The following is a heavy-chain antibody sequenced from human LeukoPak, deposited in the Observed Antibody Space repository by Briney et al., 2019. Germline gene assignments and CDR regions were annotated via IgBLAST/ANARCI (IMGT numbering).Heavy chain of an antibody. CDR1: GYRFTYDD. CDR3: APTAEAYTSWWKV. J-gene: IGHJ4*02. V-gene: IGHV1-2*02. D-gene: IGHD3-16*01. CDR2: INPDSGFT. Sequence: GASVKVSFKASGYRFTYDDMHWVRHAPGQGLEFMGWINPDSGFTNYAQKFKGRVTMTRDTSISTAYLEVRSLTSDDTAVYYCAPTAEAYTSWWKVWGQGTLVTVSS.